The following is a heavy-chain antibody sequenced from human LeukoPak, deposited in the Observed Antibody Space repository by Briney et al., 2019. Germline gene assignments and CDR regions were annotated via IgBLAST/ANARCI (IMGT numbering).Heavy chain of an antibody. Sequence: SETLSLTCTVSGVSITSGTYYWTWIRQPAGKGLEWIGRIYSTGRVNYNPSLKSRVTMLLDTSKNHVPLKLTSVTAADTAIYFCARASETAMITLWGQGTLVTVSS. CDR2: IYSTGRV. CDR1: GVSITSGTYY. D-gene: IGHD5-18*01. J-gene: IGHJ4*02. CDR3: ARASETAMITL. V-gene: IGHV4-61*02.